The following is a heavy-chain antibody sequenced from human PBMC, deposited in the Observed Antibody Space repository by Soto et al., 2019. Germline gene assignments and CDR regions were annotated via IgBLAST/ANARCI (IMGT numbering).Heavy chain of an antibody. Sequence: EVQLVESGGGLVQPDTSLRLSCDASGFTFDDYAMHWVRQAPGKGLEWVSGISWKSSSIGYADSVKGRFTISRDNAKNSLYLQMNSLTTEDTALYYCAKSTGGTANGMEVWGQGTTVIVSS. J-gene: IGHJ6*02. CDR3: AKSTGGTANGMEV. V-gene: IGHV3-9*01. D-gene: IGHD2-8*02. CDR2: ISWKSSSI. CDR1: GFTFDDYA.